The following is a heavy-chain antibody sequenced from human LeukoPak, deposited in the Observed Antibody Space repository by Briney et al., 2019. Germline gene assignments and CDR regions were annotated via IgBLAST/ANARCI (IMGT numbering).Heavy chain of an antibody. Sequence: PGGSLRLSCTASGFTFSTYAMSWVRQAPGKGLEWVSSISDSGGDTYYADSMKGLFTVSRDNSKNTLYLQMHSLRAEDTALYYCAKEGLLPVENAFDIWGQGTMVTVSS. D-gene: IGHD4-23*01. J-gene: IGHJ3*02. CDR2: ISDSGGDT. CDR1: GFTFSTYA. V-gene: IGHV3-23*01. CDR3: AKEGLLPVENAFDI.